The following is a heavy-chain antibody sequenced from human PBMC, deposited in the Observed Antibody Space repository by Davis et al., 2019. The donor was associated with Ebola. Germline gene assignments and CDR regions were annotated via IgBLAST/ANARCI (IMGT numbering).Heavy chain of an antibody. D-gene: IGHD3-3*01. J-gene: IGHJ4*02. CDR1: GGSISSYY. V-gene: IGHV4-59*05. Sequence: MPSETLSLTCTVSGGSISSYYWSWIRQPPGKGLEWIGSIYYSGSTYYNPSLKSRVTISVDTSKNQFSLKLTSVTAADTAVYYCARGFLEWTFAGFDYWGQGTLVTVSS. CDR2: IYYSGST. CDR3: ARGFLEWTFAGFDY.